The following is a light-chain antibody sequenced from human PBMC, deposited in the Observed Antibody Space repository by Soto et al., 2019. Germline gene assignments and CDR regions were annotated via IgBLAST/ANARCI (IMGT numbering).Light chain of an antibody. CDR3: QLYGSSPLYT. CDR1: QSVSNSY. CDR2: AAS. V-gene: IGKV3-20*01. J-gene: IGKJ2*01. Sequence: EIVLTQSPGTLSLSPGERATLSCRASQSVSNSYLAWYQQKPGQAPRLLIYAASSRATGVPDRFSGSGSGTDFTLTISRLEPEDFAVYYCQLYGSSPLYTFGQGTKLEIK.